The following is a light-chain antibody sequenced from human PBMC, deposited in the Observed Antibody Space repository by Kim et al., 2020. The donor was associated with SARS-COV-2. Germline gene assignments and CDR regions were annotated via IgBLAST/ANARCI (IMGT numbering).Light chain of an antibody. Sequence: SSELTQDPAVSVALGQTVRITCQGDSLRSYYASWYQQKPGQAPVLVIYGKNNRPSGIQDRFSGSSSGNTASLTITGAQAEDEADYYCNSRDSSGNFVVFG. V-gene: IGLV3-19*01. CDR1: SLRSYY. CDR2: GKN. CDR3: NSRDSSGNFVV. J-gene: IGLJ2*01.